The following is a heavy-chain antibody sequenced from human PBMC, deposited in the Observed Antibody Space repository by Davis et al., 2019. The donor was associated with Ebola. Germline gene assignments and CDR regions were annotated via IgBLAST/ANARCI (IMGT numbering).Heavy chain of an antibody. CDR3: ARDMWELRVVGWFDP. D-gene: IGHD1-26*01. CDR2: MNPNSGNT. CDR1: GYTFTSYG. Sequence: ASVKVSCKASGYTFTSYGINWVRQATGQGLEWMGWMNPNSGNTGYAQKFQGRVTMTRNTSISTAYMELSSLRSEDTAVYYCARDMWELRVVGWFDPWGQGTLVTVSS. V-gene: IGHV1-8*02. J-gene: IGHJ5*02.